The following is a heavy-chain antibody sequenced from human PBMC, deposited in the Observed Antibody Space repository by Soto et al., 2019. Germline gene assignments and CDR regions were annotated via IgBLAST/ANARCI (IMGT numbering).Heavy chain of an antibody. J-gene: IGHJ4*02. D-gene: IGHD3-9*01. Sequence: GGSLRLSCAASGCTFDDYAMHWVRQAPGKGLEWVSGISWNSGSIGYADSVKGRFTISRDNAKNSLYLQMNSLRAEDTALYYCAKSSSLRYFDWSPDFGLDYWGQGTLVTVPS. CDR2: ISWNSGSI. V-gene: IGHV3-9*01. CDR1: GCTFDDYA. CDR3: AKSSSLRYFDWSPDFGLDY.